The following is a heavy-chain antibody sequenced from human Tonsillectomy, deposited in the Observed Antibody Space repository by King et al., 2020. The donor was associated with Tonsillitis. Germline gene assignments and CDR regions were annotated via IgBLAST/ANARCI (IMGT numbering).Heavy chain of an antibody. CDR2: MSYDGSKK. CDR1: GFTFSRYA. V-gene: IGHV3-30*18. Sequence: QVQLVESGGGVVQPGRSLRLSCAASGFTFSRYAMHWVRQAPGKGLEWVAVMSYDGSKKYYADSVKGRFTISRDNSNNTLYLQMNSLGAEDTAVYYCSKDLDFWSGYPPPQFDYWGQGTRVTVPS. J-gene: IGHJ4*02. D-gene: IGHD3-3*01. CDR3: SKDLDFWSGYPPPQFDY.